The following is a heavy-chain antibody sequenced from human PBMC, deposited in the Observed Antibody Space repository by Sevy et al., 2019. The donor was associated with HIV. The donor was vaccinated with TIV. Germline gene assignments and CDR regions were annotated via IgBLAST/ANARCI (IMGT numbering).Heavy chain of an antibody. CDR3: AKRYTGSTGYYNFDY. Sequence: GGSLRLSCAASGFTFSTYAMAWVRQAPGKGLEWVSSISGTGANTYYADSVKGRFTISRDNSKNTLYVQMNSLGGEDTAVYYCAKRYTGSTGYYNFDYWGQGTLVTVSS. V-gene: IGHV3-23*01. D-gene: IGHD3-22*01. CDR2: ISGTGANT. CDR1: GFTFSTYA. J-gene: IGHJ4*02.